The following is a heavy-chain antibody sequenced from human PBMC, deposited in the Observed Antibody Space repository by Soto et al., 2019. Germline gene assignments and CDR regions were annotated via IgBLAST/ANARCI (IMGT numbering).Heavy chain of an antibody. D-gene: IGHD3-10*01. V-gene: IGHV1-46*03. CDR1: GYTFTGYY. CDR3: AREGITMVRAVDYYYYYGMDV. Sequence: ASVKVSCKASGYTFTGYYMHWVRQAPGQGLEWMGWINPSGGSTSYAQKFQGRVTMTRDTSTSTVYMELSSLRSEDTAVYYCAREGITMVRAVDYYYYYGMDVWGQGTTVTVSS. CDR2: INPSGGST. J-gene: IGHJ6*02.